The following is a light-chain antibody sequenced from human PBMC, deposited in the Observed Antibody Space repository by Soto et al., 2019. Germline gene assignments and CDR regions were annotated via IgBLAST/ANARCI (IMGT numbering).Light chain of an antibody. Sequence: QSVLTQPPSASGTPGQRVTISCSGSSSNIGNNYIYWYHQLPGTAPKLLIYRNNQRPSGVPDRFSGSKSGTSASLAISGLRSEDEADYYCAAWDDSLSGWVFGGGTQLTVL. CDR1: SSNIGNNY. J-gene: IGLJ3*02. CDR3: AAWDDSLSGWV. CDR2: RNN. V-gene: IGLV1-47*01.